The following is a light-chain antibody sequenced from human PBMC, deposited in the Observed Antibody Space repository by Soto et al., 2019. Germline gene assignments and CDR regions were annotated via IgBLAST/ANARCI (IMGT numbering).Light chain of an antibody. CDR3: WSYAGTSTHTV. CDR2: EVS. J-gene: IGLJ7*01. V-gene: IGLV2-23*02. CDR1: SSDVGSYNL. Sequence: QSALTQPASVSGSPGQSITISCTGTSSDVGSYNLVSWYQQHPGKAPKLMISEVSKRPSGISDRFSGSKSGSTAYLTISGLQAEDEADYSCWSYAGTSTHTVFGGGSQLTVL.